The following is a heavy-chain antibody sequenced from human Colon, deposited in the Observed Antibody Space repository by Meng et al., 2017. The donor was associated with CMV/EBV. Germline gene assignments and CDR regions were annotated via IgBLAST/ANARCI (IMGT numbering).Heavy chain of an antibody. CDR2: ISSSGNTI. V-gene: IGHV3-48*03. CDR1: GFILSSYG. Sequence: GESLKISCAASGFILSSYGMNWVRQAPGKGLEWVSYISSSGNTIYHADSVKGRFTISRDNAKNSLYLQMNSLRAEDTAVYYCARDIGTTRYYYYYGMDVWGQGTTVTVSS. D-gene: IGHD2-2*01. CDR3: ARDIGTTRYYYYYGMDV. J-gene: IGHJ6*02.